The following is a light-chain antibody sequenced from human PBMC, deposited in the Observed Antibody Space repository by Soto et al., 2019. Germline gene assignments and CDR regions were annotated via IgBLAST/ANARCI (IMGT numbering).Light chain of an antibody. CDR1: QSVNSD. J-gene: IGKJ2*01. Sequence: EIVLMQSPATLSVSPGNRATLSCRAGQSVNSDLAWYQQKPGQAPRLLIYGASTRATGTPTRFSGSGSGTEFTLTISSLQSEDFAVYFCQQYNNWPPYTFGQGTKLEIK. V-gene: IGKV3-15*01. CDR2: GAS. CDR3: QQYNNWPPYT.